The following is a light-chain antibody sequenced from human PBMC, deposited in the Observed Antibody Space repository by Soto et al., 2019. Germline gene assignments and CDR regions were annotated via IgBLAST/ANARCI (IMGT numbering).Light chain of an antibody. V-gene: IGLV2-8*01. CDR2: EVS. Sequence: QPVLTQPPSASGSPGQSVTISCTGTSSDVGGYNFVSWYQQYPGKAPKLMIYEVSKRPSGVPDRFSGSKSGNTASLTVSGLQAEDEADYYCSSYAGSDNYVFGTGTKLTVL. CDR1: SSDVGGYNF. CDR3: SSYAGSDNYV. J-gene: IGLJ1*01.